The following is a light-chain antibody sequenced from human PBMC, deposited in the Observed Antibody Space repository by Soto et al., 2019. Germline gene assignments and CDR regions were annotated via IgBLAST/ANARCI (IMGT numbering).Light chain of an antibody. CDR3: QQRSNLPLS. Sequence: EIVLTQSPATLSLSPGERATLSCRAGQSVSTFLAWYQQKPGQAPRLLIYDASKRATGIPTRFSGSGSGADFTLTISSLEPEDFAVYYCQQRSNLPLSFGGGTKVEIK. CDR2: DAS. J-gene: IGKJ4*01. V-gene: IGKV3-11*01. CDR1: QSVSTF.